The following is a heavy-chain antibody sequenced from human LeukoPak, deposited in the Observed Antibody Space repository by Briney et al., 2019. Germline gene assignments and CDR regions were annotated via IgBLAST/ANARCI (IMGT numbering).Heavy chain of an antibody. Sequence: SETLSLTCAVYGGSFSSYFWNWIRQPPGKGLEWIGEINHSGSTNYNPSLKSRVTISVDTSKNQFSLKLSSVTAADTAVYYCARGGYFDYWGQGTLVTVSS. CDR3: ARGGYFDY. V-gene: IGHV4-34*01. CDR1: GGSFSSYF. CDR2: INHSGST. J-gene: IGHJ4*02.